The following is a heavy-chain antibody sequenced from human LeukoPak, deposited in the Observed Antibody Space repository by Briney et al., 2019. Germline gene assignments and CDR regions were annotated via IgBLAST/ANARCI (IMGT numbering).Heavy chain of an antibody. V-gene: IGHV5-51*01. CDR3: ARQDGSYFDY. J-gene: IGHJ4*02. CDR1: GYSFTSYW. CDR2: IYPGDSAT. D-gene: IGHD1-26*01. Sequence: GESLKISCKGSGYSFTSYWIVWVRQMPGNGLEWMGIIYPGDSATRYSPSFQGQVTPSADKAISTAFLQWSSLKASDTAMYFCARQDGSYFDYWGQGTLVTVSS.